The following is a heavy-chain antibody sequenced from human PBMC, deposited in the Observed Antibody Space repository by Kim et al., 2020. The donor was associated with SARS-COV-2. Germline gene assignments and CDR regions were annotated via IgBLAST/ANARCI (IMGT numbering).Heavy chain of an antibody. J-gene: IGHJ5*02. D-gene: IGHD6-6*01. V-gene: IGHV5-51*01. Sequence: YSPSFQGQVTISADKSISTAYLQWSSLKASDTAMYYCARSIAARTNWFDPWGQGTLVTVSS. CDR3: ARSIAARTNWFDP.